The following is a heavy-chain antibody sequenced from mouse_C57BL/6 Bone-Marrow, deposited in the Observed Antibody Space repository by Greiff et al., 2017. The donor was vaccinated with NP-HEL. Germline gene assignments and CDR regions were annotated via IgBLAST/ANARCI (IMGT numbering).Heavy chain of an antibody. V-gene: IGHV1-82*01. J-gene: IGHJ1*03. D-gene: IGHD1-1*01. CDR3: ASYYEEYFDV. CDR2: IYPGDGDT. Sequence: QVQLQQSGPELVKPGASVKISCKASGYAFSSSWMNWVKQRPGKGLEWIGRIYPGDGDTNYNGKFKGKATLTADKSSSTAYMQLSSLTSEDSAVYFCASYYEEYFDVWGTGTTVTVSS. CDR1: GYAFSSSW.